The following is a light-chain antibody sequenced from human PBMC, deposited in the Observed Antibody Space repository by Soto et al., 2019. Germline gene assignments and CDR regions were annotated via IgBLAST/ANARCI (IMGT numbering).Light chain of an antibody. J-gene: IGLJ3*02. Sequence: QSVLTQPPSASGTPGQRVTISCSGSSSNIGRNTVSWYQQLPGTAPKLLIYSNDQRPSGVPDRFSGSKSGTSASLAISGLQSEDDADYYFAAWDDSLNGLFGGGTKLTVL. CDR3: AAWDDSLNGL. CDR1: SSNIGRNT. V-gene: IGLV1-44*01. CDR2: SND.